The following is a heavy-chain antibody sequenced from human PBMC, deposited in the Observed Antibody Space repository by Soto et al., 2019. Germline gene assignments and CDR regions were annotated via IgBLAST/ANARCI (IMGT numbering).Heavy chain of an antibody. V-gene: IGHV1-8*01. CDR2: MNPNSGNT. J-gene: IGHJ6*02. D-gene: IGHD3-9*01. Sequence: QVQLVQSGAEVKKPGASVKVSCKASGYTFTSYDINWVRQATGQGLEWMGWMNPNSGNTGYAQKFQGRVTMTRNTSISTAYMELRSLRSEDTAVYYCASSVRYFDGMDVWGQGTTVTVSS. CDR1: GYTFTSYD. CDR3: ASSVRYFDGMDV.